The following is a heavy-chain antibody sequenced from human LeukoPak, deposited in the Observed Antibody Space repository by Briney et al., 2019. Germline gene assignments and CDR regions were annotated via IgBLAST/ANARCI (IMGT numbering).Heavy chain of an antibody. J-gene: IGHJ4*02. V-gene: IGHV4-39*07. Sequence: PSETLSLTCTVSGGSISSSSYYWGWIRRPPGKGLEWIGSIYYSGSTYYNPSLKSRVTISVDTSKNQFSLKLSSVTAADTAVYYCARDRYYYDSSGYYSRGVLDYWGQGTLVTVSS. CDR2: IYYSGST. CDR1: GGSISSSSYY. CDR3: ARDRYYYDSSGYYSRGVLDY. D-gene: IGHD3-22*01.